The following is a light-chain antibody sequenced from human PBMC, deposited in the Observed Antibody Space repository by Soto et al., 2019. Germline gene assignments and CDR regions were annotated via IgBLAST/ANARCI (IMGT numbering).Light chain of an antibody. CDR3: QQYHNSPRT. CDR2: DTS. Sequence: ETLLTQSPGTLSLSPGERAALSSRASQSVGGSSLAWYQQRPGQAPRLLIYDTSNRATGIPDRFSGSGSGTDFTLTISRLEPEDFAVYYCQQYHNSPRTFGQGTKVDIK. J-gene: IGKJ1*01. V-gene: IGKV3-20*01. CDR1: QSVGGSS.